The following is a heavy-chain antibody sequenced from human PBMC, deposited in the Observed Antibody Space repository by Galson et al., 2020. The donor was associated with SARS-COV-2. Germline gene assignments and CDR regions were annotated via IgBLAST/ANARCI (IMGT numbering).Heavy chain of an antibody. V-gene: IGHV1-2*04. CDR3: GRGLYGSGSMAV. D-gene: IGHD3-10*01. J-gene: IGHJ6*02. CDR2: LNPKNGDT. CDR1: GYTFTDSY. Sequence: ASVKVSCTASGYTFTDSYMHWVRQAPGQGLEWMGWLNPKNGDTKYAQSFQGWVTLTRDTSIDTAYMELTSLRFNDTAVYYCGRGLYGSGSMAVWGQGTTVTVS.